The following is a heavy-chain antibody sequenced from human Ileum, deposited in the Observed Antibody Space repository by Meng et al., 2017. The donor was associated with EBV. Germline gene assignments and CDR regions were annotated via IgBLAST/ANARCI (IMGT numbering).Heavy chain of an antibody. CDR1: GFNPNIYA. D-gene: IGHD2/OR15-2a*01. CDR3: ALLGGHYNGMDV. V-gene: IGHV3-30*03. CDR2: ISYDGSNT. J-gene: IGHJ6*02. Sequence: QVRLGGSGGAVVQPGKSLRISCAAFGFNPNIYAIHWVRQAPGKGLEWVAVISYDGSNTNYADSVKGRFTISRDNSKNTLFLQMNGLRVDDTALYYCALLGGHYNGMDVWGQGTTVTVSS.